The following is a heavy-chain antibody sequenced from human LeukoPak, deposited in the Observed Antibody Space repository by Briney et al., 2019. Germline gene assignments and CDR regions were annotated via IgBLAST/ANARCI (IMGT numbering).Heavy chain of an antibody. CDR3: AGGLIRYFDWLSTPPILD. CDR2: INPNSGGT. Sequence: ASVKVSCKASGYTFTGYYMHWVRQAPGQGLEWMGWINPNSGGTNYAQKFQGRVTMTRDTSISTAYMELSRLRSDDTAVYYCAGGLIRYFDWLSTPPILDWGQGTLVTVSS. V-gene: IGHV1-2*02. D-gene: IGHD3-9*01. CDR1: GYTFTGYY. J-gene: IGHJ4*02.